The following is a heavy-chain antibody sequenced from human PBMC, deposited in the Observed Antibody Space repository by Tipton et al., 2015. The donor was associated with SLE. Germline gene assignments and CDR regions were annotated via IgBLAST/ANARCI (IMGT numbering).Heavy chain of an antibody. CDR2: VYDTGNT. J-gene: IGHJ4*02. CDR3: AREAGGWYYFDY. V-gene: IGHV4-59*11. Sequence: TLSLTCTVSGDSISRHYWTWIRQPPGKGLEWIGYVYDTGNTHYDPSLKSRSTISIDTSKNQFSLRLSSVTAADTAVYYCAREAGGWYYFDYWGQGALVTASS. D-gene: IGHD6-19*01. CDR1: GDSISRHY.